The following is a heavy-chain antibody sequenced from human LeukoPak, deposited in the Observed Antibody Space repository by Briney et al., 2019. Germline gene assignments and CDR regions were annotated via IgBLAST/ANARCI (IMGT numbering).Heavy chain of an antibody. J-gene: IGHJ3*02. CDR2: IIPIFGTA. V-gene: IGHV1-69*06. Sequence: SVKVSCKASGGTFSSYAISWVRQAPGQGLEWMGGIIPIFGTANYAQKFQGRVTITADKSTSSAYMELSSLRSEDTAVYYCARVRIGYQLLRRFDAFDIWGQGTMVTVSS. CDR1: GGTFSSYA. D-gene: IGHD2-2*01. CDR3: ARVRIGYQLLRRFDAFDI.